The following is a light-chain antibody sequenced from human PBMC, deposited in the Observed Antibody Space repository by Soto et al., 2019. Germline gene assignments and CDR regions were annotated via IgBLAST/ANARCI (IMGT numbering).Light chain of an antibody. CDR2: AAS. J-gene: IGKJ1*01. CDR1: QGISSY. V-gene: IGKV1-8*01. Sequence: AIRMTQSSSSFSASTVDRVTNTWRASQGISSYLAWYQQKPGKAPKLLIYAASTLQSGVPSRFSGSGSGTDFTLTISCLQSEDFATYYCQQYYSYPWTFGQGTKVDIK. CDR3: QQYYSYPWT.